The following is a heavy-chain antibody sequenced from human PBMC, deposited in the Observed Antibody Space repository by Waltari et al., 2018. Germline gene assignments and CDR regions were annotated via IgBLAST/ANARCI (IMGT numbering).Heavy chain of an antibody. CDR2: LNPNSGNT. CDR1: GYSLTDFD. J-gene: IGHJ5*02. Sequence: QEQLVQSGPEVKKPGASVKVSCQASGYSLTDFDITWMRQAAGQGLEWMGWLNPNSGNTAYSQSFQGRVTFPADTSINTTYMEMTALTSEDTAVYYCARLVLTSQYEINWLGPWGQGTLVTVSS. D-gene: IGHD6-6*01. V-gene: IGHV1-8*02. CDR3: ARLVLTSQYEINWLGP.